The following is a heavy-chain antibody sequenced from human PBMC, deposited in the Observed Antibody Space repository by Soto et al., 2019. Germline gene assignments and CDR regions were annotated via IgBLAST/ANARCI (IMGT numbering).Heavy chain of an antibody. J-gene: IGHJ4*02. V-gene: IGHV3-30*18. CDR2: VSHDGRNT. CDR3: AKGGRQWLVTSDSNY. CDR1: GFTFCDYA. D-gene: IGHD6-19*01. Sequence: AGGSLRLSCAAPGFTFCDYAMHWVPPAPGKGLEWVAVVSHDGRNTHYADSVKGRFTISRDSSKNTVSLEMTSLRAEDTAVYYCAKGGRQWLVTSDSNYWGQGALVTVSS.